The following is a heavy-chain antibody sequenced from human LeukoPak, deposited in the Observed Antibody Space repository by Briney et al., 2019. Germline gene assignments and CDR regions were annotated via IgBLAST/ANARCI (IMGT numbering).Heavy chain of an antibody. J-gene: IGHJ4*02. Sequence: NPSETLSLTCTVSGGSISSGGYYWSWIRQHPGKGLEWIGYIYYSGSTYYNPSLKSRVTISVDTSKNQFSLKLSSVTAADTAVYYCASTSIAAQMDYWGQGTLVTVSS. V-gene: IGHV4-31*03. D-gene: IGHD6-6*01. CDR1: GGSISSGGYY. CDR2: IYYSGST. CDR3: ASTSIAAQMDY.